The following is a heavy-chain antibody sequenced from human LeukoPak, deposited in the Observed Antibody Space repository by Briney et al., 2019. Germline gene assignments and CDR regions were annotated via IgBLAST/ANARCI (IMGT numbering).Heavy chain of an antibody. D-gene: IGHD6-19*01. CDR1: GFTFSDYF. Sequence: GGSLRLSCAASGFTFSDYFMSWIRQAPGKGLEWVSYISGGGSTIYYADSVKGRFTISRDNAKNSLYLQMDSLRAEDTAVYYCARSSGWSPDAFEIWGQGTMVTVSS. J-gene: IGHJ3*02. V-gene: IGHV3-11*01. CDR2: ISGGGSTI. CDR3: ARSSGWSPDAFEI.